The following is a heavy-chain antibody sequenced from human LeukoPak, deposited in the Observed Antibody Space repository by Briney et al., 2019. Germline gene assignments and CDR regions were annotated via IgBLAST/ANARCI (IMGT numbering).Heavy chain of an antibody. CDR3: ARVGYDPYYYYMDV. Sequence: ASVKVSCKASGYTFTGYYMHWVRQAPGQGLEWMGWINPNSGGTDYAQKFQGRVTMTRDTSISTAYMELSRLRSDDTAVYYCARVGYDPYYYYMDVWGKGTTVTISS. V-gene: IGHV1-2*02. J-gene: IGHJ6*03. CDR1: GYTFTGYY. D-gene: IGHD5-12*01. CDR2: INPNSGGT.